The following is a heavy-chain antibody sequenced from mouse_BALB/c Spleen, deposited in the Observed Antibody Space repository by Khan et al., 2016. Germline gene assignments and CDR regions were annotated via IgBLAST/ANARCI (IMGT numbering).Heavy chain of an antibody. CDR3: ARYDYDAWFAY. D-gene: IGHD2-4*01. Sequence: QIQLVQSGPELKKPGETVRISCKASGYTFTTAGMQWVQKMPGKGLKWIGWINTNSGVPKYAEDFKGRFAFSLETSASTAYLQISNLKNEDTATYFCARYDYDAWFAYWGQGTLVTVSA. V-gene: IGHV9-4*02. J-gene: IGHJ3*01. CDR1: GYTFTTAG. CDR2: INTNSGVP.